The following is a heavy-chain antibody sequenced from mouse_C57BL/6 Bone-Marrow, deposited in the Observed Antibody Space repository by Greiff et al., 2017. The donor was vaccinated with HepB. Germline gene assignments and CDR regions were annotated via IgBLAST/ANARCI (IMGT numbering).Heavy chain of an antibody. V-gene: IGHV1-81*01. Sequence: QVQLQQSGAELARPGASVKLSCKASGYTFTSYGISWVKQRTGQGLEWIGEIYPRSGNTYYNEKFKGKATLTADKSSSTAYMALRSLTSEDSAVYFCARRITTVVATDYAMDYWGQGTSVTVSS. CDR1: GYTFTSYG. CDR2: IYPRSGNT. D-gene: IGHD1-1*01. CDR3: ARRITTVVATDYAMDY. J-gene: IGHJ4*01.